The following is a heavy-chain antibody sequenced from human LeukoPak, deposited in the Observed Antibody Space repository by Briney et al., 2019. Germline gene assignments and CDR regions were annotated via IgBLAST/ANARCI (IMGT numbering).Heavy chain of an antibody. CDR1: GFTFSFYA. Sequence: GGSLRLSCSASGFTFSFYAMGWVRQAPGKGLVWVSRINSDGSSTGYADSVKGRFTISRDNAKNTLYLQMNSLRAEDTAVYYCARETLINVDAFDIWGQGTMVTVSS. J-gene: IGHJ3*02. V-gene: IGHV3-74*01. D-gene: IGHD3-16*01. CDR2: INSDGSST. CDR3: ARETLINVDAFDI.